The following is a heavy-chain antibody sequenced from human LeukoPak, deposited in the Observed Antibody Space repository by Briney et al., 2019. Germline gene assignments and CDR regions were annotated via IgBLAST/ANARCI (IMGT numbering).Heavy chain of an antibody. CDR3: AATNPLGYCSGGSCCRGDWFDP. CDR2: IIPILGIA. CDR1: GGTFSSYA. V-gene: IGHV1-69*04. J-gene: IGHJ5*02. Sequence: ASVKVSCKASGGTFSSYAISWVRQAPGQGLEWMGRIIPILGIANYAQKFQGRVTITADKSTSTAYMELSSLRSEDTAVYYCAATNPLGYCSGGSCCRGDWFDPWGQGTLVTVSS. D-gene: IGHD2-15*01.